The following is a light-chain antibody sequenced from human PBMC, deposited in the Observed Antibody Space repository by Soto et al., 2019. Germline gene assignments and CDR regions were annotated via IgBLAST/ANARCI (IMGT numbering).Light chain of an antibody. CDR3: NSYVGSNNYV. CDR1: SSHIGAGFD. J-gene: IGLJ1*01. CDR2: ANS. Sequence: QSVLTQPPSVSGAPGQRVTISCTGSSSHIGAGFDVHWYQQLPGTAPKLLIYANSNRPSGVPDRFSGSKSGSSASLAITGLQAEDEADYYCNSYVGSNNYVFGTGTKVTVL. V-gene: IGLV1-40*01.